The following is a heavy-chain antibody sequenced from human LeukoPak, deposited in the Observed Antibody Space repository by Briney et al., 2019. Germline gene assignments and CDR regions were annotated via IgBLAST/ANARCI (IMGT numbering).Heavy chain of an antibody. CDR2: TYYRSKWYN. J-gene: IGHJ4*02. D-gene: IGHD6-13*01. CDR1: GDSVSSNSAA. Sequence: LSQTLSFTCAISGDSVSSNSAAWNWIRQSPSRGLEWLGRTYYRSKWYNDYAVSVKGRIAINPDTSKNQFSLQLNSVTPEDTAVYYCARAKGRSPLFDYWGQGTLSPSPQ. CDR3: ARAKGRSPLFDY. V-gene: IGHV6-1*01.